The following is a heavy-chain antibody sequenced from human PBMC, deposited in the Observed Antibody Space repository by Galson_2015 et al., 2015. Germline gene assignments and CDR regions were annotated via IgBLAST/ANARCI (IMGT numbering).Heavy chain of an antibody. Sequence: QSGAEVKKPGESLTISCKGSGYSFPSYWIGWVRQMPGKGLECMGIIYPADSDTRYSPSFQGQVTITVDKSISTAYLQWSSLKASDTAMYYCARLPDYFYDMDVWGQGTTVTVSS. CDR1: GYSFPSYW. V-gene: IGHV5-51*03. CDR2: IYPADSDT. J-gene: IGHJ6*02. CDR3: ARLPDYFYDMDV.